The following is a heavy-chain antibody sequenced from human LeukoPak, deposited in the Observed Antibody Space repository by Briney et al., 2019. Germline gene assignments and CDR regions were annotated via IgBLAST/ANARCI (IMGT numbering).Heavy chain of an antibody. Sequence: GSLRLSCAASGFTFSSSAMSWIRQPPGKGLEWIGEINHSGSTNYNPSLKSRVTISVDTSKNQFSLKLSSVTAADTAVYYCARGTGVRYFDWLLYTGYYFDYWGQGTLVTVSS. V-gene: IGHV4-34*01. CDR3: ARGTGVRYFDWLLYTGYYFDY. D-gene: IGHD3-9*01. J-gene: IGHJ4*02. CDR2: INHSGST. CDR1: GFTFSSSA.